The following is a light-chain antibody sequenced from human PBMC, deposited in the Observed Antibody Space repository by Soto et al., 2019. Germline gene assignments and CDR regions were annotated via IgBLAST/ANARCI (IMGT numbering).Light chain of an antibody. CDR3: QQDNVWPLT. CDR2: VAS. J-gene: IGKJ4*01. CDR1: QSVSSN. V-gene: IGKV3-15*01. Sequence: EIVMTQSPATLSVSPGESATLSCRASQSVSSNLAWYQQKPGQTPKLLIYVASTRATGIPARFSGSGSGTEFTLTISSLQSEDFAVYSCQQDNVWPLTFGGGTKVEFK.